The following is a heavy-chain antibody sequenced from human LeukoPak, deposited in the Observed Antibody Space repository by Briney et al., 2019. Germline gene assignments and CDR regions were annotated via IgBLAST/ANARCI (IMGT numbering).Heavy chain of an antibody. Sequence: GGSLRLSCAASGFTFDDFAMHWVRQAPGKGLDWVSGISWNSGNIGYADSVKGRFTISRDNAKNSLYLQMNSLRAEDTAVYYCARGRWELPPLLYYYYGMDVWGQGTTVTVSS. CDR3: ARGRWELPPLLYYYYGMDV. V-gene: IGHV3-9*01. CDR1: GFTFDDFA. CDR2: ISWNSGNI. D-gene: IGHD1-26*01. J-gene: IGHJ6*02.